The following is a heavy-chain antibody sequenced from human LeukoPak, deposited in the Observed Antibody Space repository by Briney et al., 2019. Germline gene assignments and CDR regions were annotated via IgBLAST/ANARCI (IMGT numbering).Heavy chain of an antibody. J-gene: IGHJ4*02. D-gene: IGHD1-26*01. CDR3: ARGVGPTTAQSTFDY. CDR2: IYYSGST. CDR1: GGSISSYY. V-gene: IGHV4-59*08. Sequence: SETLSLTCTVSGGSISSYYWSWIRQPPGKGLEWIGYIYYSGSTNYNPSLKSRVTISVDSSKNQFSLKLTSVTAADTAVYYCARGVGPTTAQSTFDYWGQGALVAVSS.